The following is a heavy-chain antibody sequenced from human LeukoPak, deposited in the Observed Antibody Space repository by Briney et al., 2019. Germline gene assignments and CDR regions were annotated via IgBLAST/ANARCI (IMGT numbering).Heavy chain of an antibody. CDR3: ARSVNRGSPHHWYFDL. D-gene: IGHD7-27*01. CDR2: IIPSSGTT. J-gene: IGHJ2*01. CDR1: GRTLSNNA. Sequence: SVKVSCKASGRTLSNNAVSWVRQAPGQGLEWMGRIIPSSGTTNYAQKFQGRVRITTDESTSTVNMDLSSRRSEDTAVYFCARSVNRGSPHHWYFDLGGRGTLVAVSS. V-gene: IGHV1-69*05.